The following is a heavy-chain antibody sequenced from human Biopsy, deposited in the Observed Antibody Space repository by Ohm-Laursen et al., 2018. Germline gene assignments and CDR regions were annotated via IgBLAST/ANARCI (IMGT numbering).Heavy chain of an antibody. D-gene: IGHD6-19*01. CDR2: IWYDGTNE. J-gene: IGHJ2*01. V-gene: IGHV3-33*04. CDR1: GFTFGHYA. Sequence: SLRLSCAASGFTFGHYAMHWVRQSPGKGLEWISLIWYDGTNEDYADSVKGRFTISRGNSKNTLYLQINTLTLEDTAFYYCARGLSSGWYGYFDVWGRGTLVTVSS. CDR3: ARGLSSGWYGYFDV.